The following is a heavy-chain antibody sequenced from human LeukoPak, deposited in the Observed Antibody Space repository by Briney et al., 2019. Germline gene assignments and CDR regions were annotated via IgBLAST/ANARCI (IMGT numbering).Heavy chain of an antibody. CDR1: GSNFVDYW. CDR2: IYPGDSDT. D-gene: IGHD6-13*01. V-gene: IGHV5-51*01. CDR3: ARYQTAAAASREYYYYGMDV. Sequence: GESLKISCKDSGSNFVDYWIGWVRQVPGRGLEWMGIIYPGDSDTRYSPSFQGQVTISADKSISTAYLQWSSLKASDTAMYYCARYQTAAAASREYYYYGMDVWGQGATVTVSS. J-gene: IGHJ6*02.